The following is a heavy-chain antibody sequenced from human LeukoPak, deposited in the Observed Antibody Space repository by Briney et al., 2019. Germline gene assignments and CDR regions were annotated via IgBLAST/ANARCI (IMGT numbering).Heavy chain of an antibody. D-gene: IGHD3-22*01. J-gene: IGHJ6*02. CDR2: INHSGST. Sequence: SETLSLTCTVSGGSISSYYWSWIRQPPGEGLEWIGEINHSGSTNYNPSLKSRVTISVDTSKNQFSLKLSSLTAADTAVYYCARVVNLYGMDVWGQGTTVTVSS. V-gene: IGHV4-34*01. CDR3: ARVVNLYGMDV. CDR1: GGSISSYY.